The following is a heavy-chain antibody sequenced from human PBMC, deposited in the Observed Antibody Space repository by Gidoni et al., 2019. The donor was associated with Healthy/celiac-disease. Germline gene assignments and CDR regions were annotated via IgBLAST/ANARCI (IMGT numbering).Heavy chain of an antibody. Sequence: QITLKESGPTLVKPTQTLTLTCTFSGFSLSTSGVGVGWIRQPPGKALEWLALIYWNDDKRYSPSLKSRLTITKDTSKNQVVLTMTNMDPVDTATYYCAHSPFQYYYGSGPPSWSVFIRYWGQGTLVTVSS. V-gene: IGHV2-5*01. D-gene: IGHD3-10*01. CDR2: IYWNDDK. J-gene: IGHJ4*02. CDR3: AHSPFQYYYGSGPPSWSVFIRY. CDR1: GFSLSTSGVG.